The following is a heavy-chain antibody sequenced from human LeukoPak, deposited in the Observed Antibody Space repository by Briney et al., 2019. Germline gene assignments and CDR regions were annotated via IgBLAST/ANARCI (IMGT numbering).Heavy chain of an antibody. J-gene: IGHJ4*02. CDR3: AKDSGDYGDSLDY. CDR1: GFTFDDYA. V-gene: IGHV3-9*01. Sequence: GRSLRLSCAASGFTFDDYATHWVRQAPGKGLEWVSGISWNSGSIGYADSVKGRFTISRDNAKNSLYLQMNSLRAEDTALYYCAKDSGDYGDSLDYWGQRTLVTVSS. CDR2: ISWNSGSI. D-gene: IGHD4-17*01.